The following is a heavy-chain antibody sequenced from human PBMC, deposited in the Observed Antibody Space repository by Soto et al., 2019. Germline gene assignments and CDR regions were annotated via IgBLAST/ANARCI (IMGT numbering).Heavy chain of an antibody. J-gene: IGHJ6*03. V-gene: IGHV1-3*01. CDR3: ARSVYDFWSGYFLYYMDV. CDR2: INAGNGNT. CDR1: GYTFTSYA. Sequence: GASVKVSCKASGYTFTSYAMHLVRQAPGQRLEWMGWINAGNGNTKYSQKFQGRVTITRDTSASTAYMELSSLRSEDTAVYYCARSVYDFWSGYFLYYMDVWGKGTTVTVSS. D-gene: IGHD3-3*01.